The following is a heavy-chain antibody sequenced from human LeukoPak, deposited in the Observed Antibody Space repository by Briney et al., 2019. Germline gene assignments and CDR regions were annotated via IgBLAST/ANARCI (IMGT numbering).Heavy chain of an antibody. D-gene: IGHD4-23*01. Sequence: GASVKVSCKASGYTFTSYGISWVRQAPGQGLEWMGGIIPIFGTANYAQKFQGRVTITTDESTSTAYMELSSLRSEDTAVYYCARPKDYGGNARSFDYWGQGTLVTVSS. CDR1: GYTFTSYG. J-gene: IGHJ4*02. V-gene: IGHV1-69*05. CDR3: ARPKDYGGNARSFDY. CDR2: IIPIFGTA.